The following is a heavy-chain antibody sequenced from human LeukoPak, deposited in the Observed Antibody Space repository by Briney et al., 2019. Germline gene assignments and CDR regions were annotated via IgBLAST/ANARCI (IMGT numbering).Heavy chain of an antibody. CDR3: ARDAWRRVFYYGMDV. D-gene: IGHD5-12*01. CDR1: GFTFSGYW. V-gene: IGHV3-74*01. CDR2: IDNDGHGI. Sequence: PGGSLRLSCVTSGFTFSGYWMHWVRQGPEKGLELVSRIDNDGHGIIYADSVKGRFTTSRDNVKNSLYLQMNSLRTEDTALYFCARDAWRRVFYYGMDVWGQGTTVAVSS. J-gene: IGHJ6*02.